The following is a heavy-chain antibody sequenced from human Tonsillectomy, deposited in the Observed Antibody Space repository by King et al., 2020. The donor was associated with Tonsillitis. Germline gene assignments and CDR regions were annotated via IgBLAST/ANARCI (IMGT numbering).Heavy chain of an antibody. CDR1: GYTFTGYY. V-gene: IGHV1-2*02. Sequence: QLVPSGAEVKKPGASVKVSCKASGYTFTGYYIHWVRQAPGQGLEWMGWIDPNNGGTNSAQKFQGRVTMTRDTSISTAYMELNRLRSDDTAVYYCARLVGDYGDEKEFDYWGQGTLVTVSS. CDR3: ARLVGDYGDEKEFDY. D-gene: IGHD4-17*01. CDR2: IDPNNGGT. J-gene: IGHJ4*02.